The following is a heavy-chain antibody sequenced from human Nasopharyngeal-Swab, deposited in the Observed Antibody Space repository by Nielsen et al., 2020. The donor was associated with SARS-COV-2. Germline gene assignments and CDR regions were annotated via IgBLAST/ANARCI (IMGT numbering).Heavy chain of an antibody. CDR1: GFTFSNYG. CDR3: AREWSGWYCMDV. J-gene: IGHJ6*03. CDR2: ISVGGNTT. D-gene: IGHD6-19*01. V-gene: IGHV3-48*03. Sequence: GGFLRPSCAAPGFTFSNYGMNWVRQAPGKGLEWISFISVGGNTTSYAASVKGRFTTSRDSAKNSLLFQMNTLTAEDTGIYYLAREWSGWYCMDVWGKGTSVTVSS.